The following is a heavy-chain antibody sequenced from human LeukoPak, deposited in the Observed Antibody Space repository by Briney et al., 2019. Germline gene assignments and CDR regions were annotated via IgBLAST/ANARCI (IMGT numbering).Heavy chain of an antibody. CDR3: ASQYYDILTGYQNYFDY. Sequence: SVKVSCKASGGTFSSYAISWVRQAPGQGLEWMGGIIPIFGTANYAQKFQGRVTMTRDTSTSTVYMELSSLRSEDTAVYYCASQYYDILTGYQNYFDYWGQGTLVTVSS. CDR2: IIPIFGTA. J-gene: IGHJ4*02. CDR1: GGTFSSYA. D-gene: IGHD3-9*01. V-gene: IGHV1-69*05.